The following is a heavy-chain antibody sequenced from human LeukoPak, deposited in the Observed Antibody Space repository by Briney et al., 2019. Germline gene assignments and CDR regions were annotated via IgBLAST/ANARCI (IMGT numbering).Heavy chain of an antibody. CDR2: IYYTGST. D-gene: IGHD3-16*02. CDR3: ARLDYDYVWGSYRWFDP. V-gene: IGHV4-59*08. J-gene: IGHJ5*02. CDR1: GGSISSYY. Sequence: SETLSLTCTVSGGSISSYYWSWIRQPPGKGLEWIGYIYYTGSTNYNPSLKSRVTISIDTSKNQFSLNLSSVTAADTAVYYCARLDYDYVWGSYRWFDPWGQGTLVTVSS.